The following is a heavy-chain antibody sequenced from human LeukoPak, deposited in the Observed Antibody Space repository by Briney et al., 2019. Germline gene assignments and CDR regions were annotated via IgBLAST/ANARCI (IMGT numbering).Heavy chain of an antibody. CDR1: GGSISSSSYY. CDR2: IYYSGST. J-gene: IGHJ3*02. D-gene: IGHD2-15*01. Sequence: SETLSLTCTVSGGSISSSSYYWGWIRQPPGKGLEWIGSIYYSGSTYYNPSLKSRVTISVDTSKNQFSLKLSSVTAADTAVYYCARHDYTRLKYCSGGSCEAFDIWGQGTMVTVSS. CDR3: ARHDYTRLKYCSGGSCEAFDI. V-gene: IGHV4-39*01.